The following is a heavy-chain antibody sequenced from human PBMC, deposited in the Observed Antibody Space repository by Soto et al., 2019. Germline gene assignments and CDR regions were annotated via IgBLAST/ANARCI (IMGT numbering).Heavy chain of an antibody. Sequence: PSETLSLTCAVYCGSFSGYYWSWIRQPPGKGLEWIGEINHSGSTNYNPSLKSRVTISVDTSKNQFSLKLSSVTAADTAVYYCARVAVPKYDFWSGYSLPPWFDPWGQGTLVTVSS. CDR1: CGSFSGYY. J-gene: IGHJ5*02. CDR2: INHSGST. D-gene: IGHD3-3*01. CDR3: ARVAVPKYDFWSGYSLPPWFDP. V-gene: IGHV4-34*01.